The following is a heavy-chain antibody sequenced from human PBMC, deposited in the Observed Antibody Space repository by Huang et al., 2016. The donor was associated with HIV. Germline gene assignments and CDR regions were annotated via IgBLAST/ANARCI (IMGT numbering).Heavy chain of an antibody. CDR2: MNTNMGNT. V-gene: IGHV1-8*01. J-gene: IGHJ2*01. CDR3: ARGPGRIDYYDSSGYYSRPYWYFDL. Sequence: QVQLVQSGAEVKKPGASVKVSCKASGYTFTSYDINWVRQATGQGLEWMGWMNTNMGNTGYAQKCQGRVTMTRNTSISTAYMELSSLRSEDTAVYYCARGPGRIDYYDSSGYYSRPYWYFDLWGRGTLVTVSS. D-gene: IGHD3-22*01. CDR1: GYTFTSYD.